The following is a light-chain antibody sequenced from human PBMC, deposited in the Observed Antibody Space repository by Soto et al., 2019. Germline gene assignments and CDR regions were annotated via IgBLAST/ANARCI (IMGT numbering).Light chain of an antibody. CDR2: EVT. V-gene: IGLV2-14*01. J-gene: IGLJ1*01. Sequence: QSVLTQPASVSGSPGQSIAISCTGSSSDIGICKYVSWYQQHPGKVPKLIIYEVTNRPSGVSNRFSGSKSGNTASLTISGLQAEDEADYYCSSYTTSSTRVFGPGTKLTVL. CDR1: SSDIGICKY. CDR3: SSYTTSSTRV.